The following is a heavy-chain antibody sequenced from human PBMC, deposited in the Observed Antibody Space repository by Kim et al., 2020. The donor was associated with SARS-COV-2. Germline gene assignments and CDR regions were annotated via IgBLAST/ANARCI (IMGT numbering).Heavy chain of an antibody. J-gene: IGHJ4*02. Sequence: GESLKISCKGSGYSFTSYWIGWVRQMPGKGLEWMGIIYPGDSDTRYSPSFQGQVTISADKSISTAYLQWSSLKASDTAMYYCARHRGSGWYEVPFDYWGQGTLVTVSS. V-gene: IGHV5-51*01. D-gene: IGHD6-19*01. CDR2: IYPGDSDT. CDR3: ARHRGSGWYEVPFDY. CDR1: GYSFTSYW.